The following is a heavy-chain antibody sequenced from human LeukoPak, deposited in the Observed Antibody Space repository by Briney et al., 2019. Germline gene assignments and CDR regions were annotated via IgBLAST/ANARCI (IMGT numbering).Heavy chain of an antibody. V-gene: IGHV4-59*01. CDR3: ARTTLLGTQDY. J-gene: IGHJ4*02. Sequence: PSETLSLTCTVSGGSINGYYWTWIRQPPGKGLEWIGYIYYIGSTKYNPSLTSRVTISVDMSKNQFSLRLSSVTAADTAVYFCARTTLLGTQDYWGQGTLVTVSS. D-gene: IGHD1-1*01. CDR2: IYYIGST. CDR1: GGSINGYY.